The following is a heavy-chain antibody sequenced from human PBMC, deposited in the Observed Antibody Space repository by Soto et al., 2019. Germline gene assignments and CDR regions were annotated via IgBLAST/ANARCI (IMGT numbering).Heavy chain of an antibody. CDR3: ARGKWLVPYLDY. CDR1: GYTFTNYA. Sequence: ASVKVPCKASGYTFTNYAMHWVRQAPGQSLEWMGWINAGNGNKKYSQKLQGRVTMTRNTSISTAYMELSSLRSEDTAVYYCARGKWLVPYLDYWGQGTLVTVSS. V-gene: IGHV1-3*01. CDR2: INAGNGNK. D-gene: IGHD6-19*01. J-gene: IGHJ4*02.